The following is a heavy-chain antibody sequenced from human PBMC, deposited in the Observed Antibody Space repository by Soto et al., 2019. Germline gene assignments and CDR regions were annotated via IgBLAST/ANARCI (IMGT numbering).Heavy chain of an antibody. CDR3: ARGADIVVVVAATRGWFDP. CDR1: GGSVSSGSYY. Sequence: QVQLQESGPGLVKPSETLSLTCTVSGGSVSSGSYYWSWIRQPPGKGLEWIGYIYYSGSTNYNPSLKSRVTISVDTSKNQFSLKLSSVTAADTAVYYCARGADIVVVVAATRGWFDPWGQGTLVTVSS. V-gene: IGHV4-61*01. CDR2: IYYSGST. D-gene: IGHD2-15*01. J-gene: IGHJ5*02.